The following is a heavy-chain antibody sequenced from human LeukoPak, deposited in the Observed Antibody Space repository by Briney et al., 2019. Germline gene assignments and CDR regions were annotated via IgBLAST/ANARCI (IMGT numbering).Heavy chain of an antibody. J-gene: IGHJ4*02. V-gene: IGHV3-21*01. CDR1: GFTFSSYW. CDR2: ISSSSIYI. Sequence: GGSLRLSCAASGFTFSSYWMHWVRQAPGKGLEWVSSISSSSIYIYYADSVKGRFTISRDNAKSSLSLQMDSLRAEDTAVYYCARGHSNYGDYFDYWGQGTLVTVSS. D-gene: IGHD4-11*01. CDR3: ARGHSNYGDYFDY.